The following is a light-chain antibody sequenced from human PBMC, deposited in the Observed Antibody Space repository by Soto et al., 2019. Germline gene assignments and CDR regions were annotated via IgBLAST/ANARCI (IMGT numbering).Light chain of an antibody. CDR3: QQYGSSFRT. V-gene: IGKV3-20*01. Sequence: EIVLTQSPGTLSLSPGERATLSCRASQSVSNNYLAWYQQKPGQAPRLLIYGASSRATGIPDRFSGSGSGIDFTLTISRLEPEDFAVYYCQQYGSSFRTFGQGTKVEIK. CDR2: GAS. CDR1: QSVSNNY. J-gene: IGKJ1*01.